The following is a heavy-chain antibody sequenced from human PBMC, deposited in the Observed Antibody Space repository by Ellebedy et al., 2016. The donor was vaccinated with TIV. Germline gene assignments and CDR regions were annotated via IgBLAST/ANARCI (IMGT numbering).Heavy chain of an antibody. V-gene: IGHV3-23*01. J-gene: IGHJ4*02. D-gene: IGHD6-13*01. CDR1: GFTFGIHG. CDR3: ARDPGTAAGERGFWLY. Sequence: GESLKISCAASGFTFGIHGMSWVRQAPGKGLEWVSVLSSSGGTYYADSVKGRFTISRDTSNNTLYLQMDNLRPEDTAVYYCARDPGTAAGERGFWLYWGQGTLVTVAS. CDR2: LSSSGGT.